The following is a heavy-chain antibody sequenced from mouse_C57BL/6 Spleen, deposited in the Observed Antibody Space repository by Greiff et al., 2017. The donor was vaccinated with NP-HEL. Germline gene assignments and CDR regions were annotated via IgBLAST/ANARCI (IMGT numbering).Heavy chain of an antibody. CDR3: ARFTTLEDLYFDV. CDR1: GYPFPSYW. Sequence: QLQQSGAELAKPGASVKLSCKASGYPFPSYWMHWVKQRPGQGLEWIGYIYPSSGYTKYNQKFKDKATLTADKSSSTAYMQLSIVTYEDSAVYYCARFTTLEDLYFDVWGTGTTVTVSS. CDR2: IYPSSGYT. J-gene: IGHJ1*03. V-gene: IGHV1-7*01. D-gene: IGHD1-1*01.